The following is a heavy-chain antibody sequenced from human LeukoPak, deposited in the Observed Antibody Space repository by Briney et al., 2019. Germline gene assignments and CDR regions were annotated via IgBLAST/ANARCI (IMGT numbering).Heavy chain of an antibody. D-gene: IGHD3-9*01. CDR1: GGSISSGGYY. CDR2: IYYSGST. Sequence: SETLSLTCTVSGGSISSGGYYWSWIRQHPGKGLEWIGYIYYSGSTYYNPSLKSRVTISVDTSKNQSSLKLSSVTAADTAVYYCARSPGCYDILTGYYANYFDYWGQGTLVTVPS. V-gene: IGHV4-31*03. CDR3: ARSPGCYDILTGYYANYFDY. J-gene: IGHJ4*02.